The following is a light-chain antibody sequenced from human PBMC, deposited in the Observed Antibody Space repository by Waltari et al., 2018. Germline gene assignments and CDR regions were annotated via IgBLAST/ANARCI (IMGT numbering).Light chain of an antibody. CDR2: DAS. Sequence: DIQMTLSPSSLSASVGGRVTITCQASQDISNYLNWYQQKPGKAPKLLIYDASNLETGVPSRFSGSGSGTDFTFTISSLQPEDIATYYCQQYDNPLLTFGGGTKVEIK. CDR3: QQYDNPLLT. J-gene: IGKJ4*01. CDR1: QDISNY. V-gene: IGKV1-33*01.